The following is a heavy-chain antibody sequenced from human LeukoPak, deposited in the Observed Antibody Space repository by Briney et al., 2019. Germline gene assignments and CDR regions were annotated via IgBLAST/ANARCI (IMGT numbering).Heavy chain of an antibody. D-gene: IGHD6-19*01. CDR2: INHSGST. J-gene: IGHJ4*02. V-gene: IGHV4-34*01. CDR1: GGSFSGYY. Sequence: SETLSLTCAVYGGSFSGYYWSWIRQPPGKGLEWIGEINHSGSTNYNPSLKSRVTISVDASKNQFSLKMTSVTAADTAVYYCARDNYISGWSFDFWGRGTLVTVSS. CDR3: ARDNYISGWSFDF.